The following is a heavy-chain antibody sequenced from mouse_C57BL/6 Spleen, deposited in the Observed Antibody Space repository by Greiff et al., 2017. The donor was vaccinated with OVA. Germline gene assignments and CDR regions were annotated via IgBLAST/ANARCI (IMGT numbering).Heavy chain of an antibody. CDR1: GFNIKDDY. Sequence: VQLQQSGAELVRPGASVKLSCTASGFNIKDDYMHWVKQRPEQGLEWIGWIDPENGDTEYASKFQGKAPITADTSSNTAYLQLSSLTSEDTAVYYCTHYDVAGFAYGGKGTLATVSA. CDR3: THYDVAGFAY. D-gene: IGHD2-4*01. V-gene: IGHV14-4*01. CDR2: IDPENGDT. J-gene: IGHJ3*01.